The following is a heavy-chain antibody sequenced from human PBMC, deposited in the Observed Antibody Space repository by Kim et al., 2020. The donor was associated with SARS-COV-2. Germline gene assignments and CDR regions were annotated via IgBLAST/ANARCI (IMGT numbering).Heavy chain of an antibody. CDR3: ARTQLLLRYYYYYMDV. Sequence: SVKGRITINPDTSTNQFSLQLNSVTPEDTAVYYCARTQLLLRYYYYYMDVWGKGTTVTVSS. V-gene: IGHV6-1*01. D-gene: IGHD2-2*01. J-gene: IGHJ6*03.